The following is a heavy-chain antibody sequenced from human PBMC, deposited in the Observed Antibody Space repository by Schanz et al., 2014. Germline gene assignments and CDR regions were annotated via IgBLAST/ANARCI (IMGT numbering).Heavy chain of an antibody. V-gene: IGHV3-48*01. CDR2: ISSSSSTR. CDR1: GFTLNNAW. D-gene: IGHD5-12*01. J-gene: IGHJ4*02. CDR3: ARKVVATIGGYYDN. Sequence: EVQLVESGGGLVKPGGSLRLSCATSGFTLNNAWMNWVRQAPGKGLEWVSYISSSSSTRYYADSVKGRFTISRDNSKNTLYLQMNSLRPEDTAVYYCARKVVATIGGYYDNWGQGTLVIVSS.